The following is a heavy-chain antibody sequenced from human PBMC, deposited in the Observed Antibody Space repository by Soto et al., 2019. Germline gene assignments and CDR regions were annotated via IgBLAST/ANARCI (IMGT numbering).Heavy chain of an antibody. CDR2: VYYSGST. D-gene: IGHD3-3*01. V-gene: IGHV4-30-4*01. Sequence: SETLSLTCSVSGASISDGNYYWTWIRQSPARGLEWIGYVYYSGSTYYNPSLQSRVTISADTSNNYYSLKLNSVTVADTAVYLCDRGRFLDFWGQGILVTVSS. CDR1: GASISDGNYY. J-gene: IGHJ4*02. CDR3: DRGRFLDF.